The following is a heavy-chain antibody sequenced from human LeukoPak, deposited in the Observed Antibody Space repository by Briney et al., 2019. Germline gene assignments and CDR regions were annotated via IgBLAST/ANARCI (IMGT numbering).Heavy chain of an antibody. CDR1: GGTFSGYA. D-gene: IGHD3-22*01. CDR3: AREYYYDSSGYYYVIDY. CDR2: IIPIFGTA. J-gene: IGHJ4*02. Sequence: SVKVSCKASGGTFSGYAISWVRQAPGQGLEWMGRIIPIFGTANYAQKFQGRVTITTDESTSTAYMELSSLRSEDTAVYYCAREYYYDSSGYYYVIDYWGQGTLVTVSS. V-gene: IGHV1-69*05.